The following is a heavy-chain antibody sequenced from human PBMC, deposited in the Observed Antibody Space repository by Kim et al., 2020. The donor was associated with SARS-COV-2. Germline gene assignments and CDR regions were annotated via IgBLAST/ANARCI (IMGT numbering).Heavy chain of an antibody. Sequence: NYAQKFQGRVTMTRDTSISTAYMELSRLGSDDTAVYYCARDRRVVPAAICPFGYWGQGTLVTVSS. V-gene: IGHV1-2*02. CDR3: ARDRRVVPAAICPFGY. J-gene: IGHJ4*02. D-gene: IGHD2-2*02.